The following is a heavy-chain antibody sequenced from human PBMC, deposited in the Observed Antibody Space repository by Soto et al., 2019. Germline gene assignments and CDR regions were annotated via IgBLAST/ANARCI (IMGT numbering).Heavy chain of an antibody. Sequence: QVQLQQWGAGLLKPSETLSLACAVYGGSISGPNWSWIRQPPGKGLEWIGEINHRGSTNYNPSLKSRVTISIDMSKNQYSLEVSSVTAADTAVYYCARGWGFGFDPWGQGILVTVSS. CDR1: GGSISGPN. CDR3: ARGWGFGFDP. CDR2: INHRGST. D-gene: IGHD3-10*01. V-gene: IGHV4-34*01. J-gene: IGHJ5*02.